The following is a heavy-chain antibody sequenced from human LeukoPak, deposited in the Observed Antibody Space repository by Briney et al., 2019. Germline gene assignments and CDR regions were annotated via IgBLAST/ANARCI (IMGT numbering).Heavy chain of an antibody. D-gene: IGHD6-13*01. Sequence: SETLSLTCAVYGGSFSGYYWSWIRQPPGKGLEWIGEINHSGSTNYNPSLKSRVTISVDTSKNQFSLKLSSVTAADTAVYYCARGRGYSSSWLYYYYYMDVWGKGTTVTVSS. V-gene: IGHV4-34*01. CDR3: ARGRGYSSSWLYYYYYMDV. CDR2: INHSGST. J-gene: IGHJ6*03. CDR1: GGSFSGYY.